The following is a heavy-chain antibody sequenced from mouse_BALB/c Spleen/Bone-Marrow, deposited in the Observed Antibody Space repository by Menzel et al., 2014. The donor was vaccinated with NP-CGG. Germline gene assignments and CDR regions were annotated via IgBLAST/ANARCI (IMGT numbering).Heavy chain of an antibody. CDR1: GFNIKDTY. CDR2: IDPANGNT. Sequence: EVQLQQSGAELVKPGASVKLSCTASGFNIKDTYMRWVKQRPEQGLEWIGRIDPANGNTKYDPKFQGKATITADTSSNTAYLQLSSLTSEDTAVYYCARMITAYWGQGTLVTVSA. V-gene: IGHV14-3*02. D-gene: IGHD2-4*01. J-gene: IGHJ3*01. CDR3: ARMITAY.